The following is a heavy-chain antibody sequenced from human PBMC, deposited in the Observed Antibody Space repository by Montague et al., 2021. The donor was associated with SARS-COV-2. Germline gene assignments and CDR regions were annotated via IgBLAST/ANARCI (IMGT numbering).Heavy chain of an antibody. J-gene: IGHJ3*02. Sequence: SLRLSCAGSGFTFSDYAMTWVRQAPGKGLEFVSIIYSGGSRVSSVNSVKGRFSTSRDNDNSSLYLQMNTVRPEDTAVYYCARDRVVGVTTNTLDIWGQGTMVTVSS. CDR1: GFTFSDYA. V-gene: IGHV3-23*03. CDR2: IYSGGSRV. D-gene: IGHD3-22*01. CDR3: ARDRVVGVTTNTLDI.